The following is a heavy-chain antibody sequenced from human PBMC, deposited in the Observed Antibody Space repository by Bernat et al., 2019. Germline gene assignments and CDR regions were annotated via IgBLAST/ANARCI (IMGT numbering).Heavy chain of an antibody. CDR2: INAGNRHT. D-gene: IGHD1-26*01. J-gene: IGHJ6*02. CDR1: GYSLTAYF. Sequence: QVRLVQAGAEVKKPGASVKVSCKASGYSLTAYFIHWVRQAPGQRLEWMGWINAGNRHTKYSQKFQGRVAIPWDASAGTAYMELSRLRSEDTAVYYCERSTVRATVDDYYYGMDVWGQVT. CDR3: ERSTVRATVDDYYYGMDV. V-gene: IGHV1-3*01.